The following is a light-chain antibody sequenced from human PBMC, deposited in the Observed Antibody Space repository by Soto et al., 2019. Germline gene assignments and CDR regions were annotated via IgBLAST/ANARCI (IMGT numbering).Light chain of an antibody. CDR3: QQYGSSSIT. CDR2: GAS. V-gene: IGKV3-20*01. Sequence: EIVMTQSPASLSVFPGERATLSCRASQSVSSSYLAWYQQKPGQAPRLLIYGASSRATGIPDRFSGSGSGTDFTLTISRLEPEDFAVYYCQQYGSSSITFGQGTRLEIK. CDR1: QSVSSSY. J-gene: IGKJ5*01.